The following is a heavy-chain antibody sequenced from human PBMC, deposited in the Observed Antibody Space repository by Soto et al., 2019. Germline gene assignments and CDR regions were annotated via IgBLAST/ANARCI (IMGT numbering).Heavy chain of an antibody. J-gene: IGHJ3*02. CDR3: ARRDDSETFDI. CDR1: GLSVTANY. V-gene: IGHV3-53*01. CDR2: IYRGGGT. Sequence: EVQLVESGGGLIQPGGSLRLICAAPGLSVTANYMTWVRQAPGKGLEWLSIIYRGGGTYYADSLKGRAIISRDGSRNMVFLQMNSLTAEDAGVYYCARRDDSETFDIWGRGTAVNVSS. D-gene: IGHD5-18*01.